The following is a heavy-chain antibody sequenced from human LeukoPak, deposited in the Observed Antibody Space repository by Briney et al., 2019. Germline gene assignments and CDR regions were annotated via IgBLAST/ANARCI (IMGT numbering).Heavy chain of an antibody. CDR3: ARGRSCSGGSCYWFDP. D-gene: IGHD2-15*01. V-gene: IGHV1-3*01. Sequence: ASVKVSCKASGYTFTSYAMHWVRQAPGQRLEWMGWINAGNGNTKYSQKFQGRVTITRDTSASTAYMELSSLRSEDTAVYYCARGRSCSGGSCYWFDPWGQGTLVTVSS. CDR2: INAGNGNT. CDR1: GYTFTSYA. J-gene: IGHJ5*02.